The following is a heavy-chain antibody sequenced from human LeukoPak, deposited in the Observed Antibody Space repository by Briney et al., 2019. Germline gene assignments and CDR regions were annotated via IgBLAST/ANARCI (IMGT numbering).Heavy chain of an antibody. V-gene: IGHV3-30*02. Sequence: PGGSLRLSCAASGFTFSSYGMHWVRQAPGKGLEWVAFIRYDGSNKYYADSVKGRFTISRDNSKNTLYLQMNSLRAEDTAVYYCAKDNPRRTGSGSYFIYWGQGTLVTVSS. CDR3: AKDNPRRTGSGSYFIY. CDR2: IRYDGSNK. D-gene: IGHD3-10*01. J-gene: IGHJ4*02. CDR1: GFTFSSYG.